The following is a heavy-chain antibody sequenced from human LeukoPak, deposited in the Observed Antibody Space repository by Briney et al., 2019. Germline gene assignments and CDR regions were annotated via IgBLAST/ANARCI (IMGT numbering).Heavy chain of an antibody. V-gene: IGHV4-34*01. CDR3: ARSRGVTMVRGVPYYFDY. CDR1: GGSFSGYY. Sequence: SETLSLTCAVYGGSFSGYYWSWIRQPPGKGLEWIVEINHSGSTNYNPSLKSRVTISVDTSKNQFSLKLSSVTAADTAVYYCARSRGVTMVRGVPYYFDYWGQGTLVTVSS. J-gene: IGHJ4*02. CDR2: INHSGST. D-gene: IGHD3-10*01.